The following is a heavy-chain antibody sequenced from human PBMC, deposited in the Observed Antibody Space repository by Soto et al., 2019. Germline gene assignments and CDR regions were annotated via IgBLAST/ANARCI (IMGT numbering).Heavy chain of an antibody. V-gene: IGHV5-51*01. CDR3: AKDAVAYDGVWLAHD. D-gene: IGHD3-22*01. CDR2: IYPGDSDT. CDR1: GYSFTSYW. Sequence: GESLKISCKGSGYSFTSYWIGWVRQMPGKGLERMGIIYPGDSDTRCSPSFQGQVTISADKSIATTYLQWSSLKASDSAIYYCAKDAVAYDGVWLAHDWGQGTVVTVSS. J-gene: IGHJ4*02.